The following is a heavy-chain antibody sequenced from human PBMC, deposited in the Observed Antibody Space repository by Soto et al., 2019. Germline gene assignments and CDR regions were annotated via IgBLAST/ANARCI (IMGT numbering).Heavy chain of an antibody. Sequence: GSLRLSCAASGFTFRSYAMTWARQAPGKGLEWVSTISGSGGNTYYADSVKGRFTISRDNSKNMLWLQMNSLRAEDAAVYYCAQEQNSYDSSDYYHVFDFWGQGTLVTVSS. CDR1: GFTFRSYA. J-gene: IGHJ4*02. D-gene: IGHD3-22*01. V-gene: IGHV3-23*01. CDR2: ISGSGGNT. CDR3: AQEQNSYDSSDYYHVFDF.